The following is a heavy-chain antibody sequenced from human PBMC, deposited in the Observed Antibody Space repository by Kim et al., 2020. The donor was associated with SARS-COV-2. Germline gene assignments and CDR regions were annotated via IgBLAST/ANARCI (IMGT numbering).Heavy chain of an antibody. Sequence: ASVKVSCRASGYTFTSYYMHWVRQAPGQGLEWMGIINPSGGSTSYAQKFQGRVTMTRDTSTSTVYMELSSLRSEDTAVYYCAREYSSSSDPQDYYYYGMDVWGQGTTVTVSS. V-gene: IGHV1-46*01. CDR3: AREYSSSSDPQDYYYYGMDV. CDR2: INPSGGST. CDR1: GYTFTSYY. J-gene: IGHJ6*02. D-gene: IGHD6-6*01.